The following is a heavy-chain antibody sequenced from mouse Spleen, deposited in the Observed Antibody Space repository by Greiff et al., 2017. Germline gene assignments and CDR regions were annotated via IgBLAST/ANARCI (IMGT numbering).Heavy chain of an antibody. J-gene: IGHJ3*01. CDR2: ISGGGSYT. D-gene: IGHD3-3*01. CDR1: GFTFSSYG. CDR3: ARQGEGTSWFAY. Sequence: EVMLVESGGGLVKPGGSLKLSCAASGFTFSSYGMSWVRQTPEKRLEWVATISGGGSYTYYPDSVKGRFTISRDNAKNNLYLQMSSLRSEDTALYYCARQGEGTSWFAYWGQGTLVTVSA. V-gene: IGHV5-9-2*01.